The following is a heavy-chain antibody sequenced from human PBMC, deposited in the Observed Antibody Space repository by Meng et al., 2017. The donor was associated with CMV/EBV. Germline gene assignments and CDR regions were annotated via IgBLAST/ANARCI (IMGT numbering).Heavy chain of an antibody. CDR1: GFTFSSYA. D-gene: IGHD6-13*01. Sequence: GGSLRLSCAASGFTFSSYAMSWVRQAPGKGLEWDSVIYSGGSSTYYADSVKGRFTISRDNSKNTLYLQMNSLRAEDTAVYYCAKFYAAGFWYYYGMDVWGQGTTVTVSS. CDR2: IYSGGSST. J-gene: IGHJ6*02. CDR3: AKFYAAGFWYYYGMDV. V-gene: IGHV3-23*03.